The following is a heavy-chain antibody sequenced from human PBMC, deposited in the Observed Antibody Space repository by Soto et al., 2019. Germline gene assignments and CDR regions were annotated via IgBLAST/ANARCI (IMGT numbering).Heavy chain of an antibody. CDR3: ARADTGMGPSRAGMDV. CDR2: IYNSGST. V-gene: IGHV4-61*01. Sequence: QVQLQESGPGLVKPSETLSLTCTVSGGSVSSGRYYWSWIRQPPGKGLEWIGVIYNSGSTDSNPSPNSRVTLSVDTSKKQFSLRLGSVTAADTAVYYCARADTGMGPSRAGMDVWGQGTTVTVSS. D-gene: IGHD5-18*01. J-gene: IGHJ6*02. CDR1: GGSVSSGRYY.